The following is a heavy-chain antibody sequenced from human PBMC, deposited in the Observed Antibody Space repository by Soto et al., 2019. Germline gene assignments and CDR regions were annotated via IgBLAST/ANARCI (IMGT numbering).Heavy chain of an antibody. CDR1: GGSISSSSYY. Sequence: QLQLQESGPGLVKPSETLSLTCTVSGGSISSSSYYWGWIRQPPGKGLEWIGSIYYSGSTYYNPSLKSRVPMPVYTSKNQSPPQLGSVTAAATAVYYCAPTYSYGPGYWGQGTLVTVSS. CDR3: APTYSYGPGY. J-gene: IGHJ4*02. CDR2: IYYSGST. D-gene: IGHD5-18*01. V-gene: IGHV4-39*01.